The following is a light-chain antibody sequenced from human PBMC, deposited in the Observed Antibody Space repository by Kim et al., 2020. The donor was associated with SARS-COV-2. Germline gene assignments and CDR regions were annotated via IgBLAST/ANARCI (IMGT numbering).Light chain of an antibody. J-gene: IGLJ2*01. CDR3: SSYTGSSTVI. CDR1: SSDVGGYNF. V-gene: IGLV2-14*03. Sequence: GQSSTISCTETSSDVGGYNFVSWYQQHPGKAPKLMIYDVSNRPSGVSNRFSGSKSGNTASLTISGLQAEDEADYYCSSYTGSSTVIFGGGTQLAVL. CDR2: DVS.